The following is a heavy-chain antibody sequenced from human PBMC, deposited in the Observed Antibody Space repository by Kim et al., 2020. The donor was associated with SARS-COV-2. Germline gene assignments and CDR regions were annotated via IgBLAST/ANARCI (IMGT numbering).Heavy chain of an antibody. CDR1: GGSFRSYS. V-gene: IGHV1-69*04. CDR2: IIPILGIP. J-gene: IGHJ4*02. CDR3: ASDHASAAGS. D-gene: IGHD2-2*01. Sequence: SVKVSCKTSGGSFRSYSINWVRLAPGQGLEWMGRIIPILGIPNYPQKFQDRVTITADKSTGTVFMELSSLRSEDTVVYYCASDHASAAGSWGQGTPVTVSS.